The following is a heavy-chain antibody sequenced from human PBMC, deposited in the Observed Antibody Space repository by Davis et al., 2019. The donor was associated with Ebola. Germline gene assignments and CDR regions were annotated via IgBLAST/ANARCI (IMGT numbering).Heavy chain of an antibody. D-gene: IGHD5-12*01. J-gene: IGHJ4*02. CDR3: ARATIVATNY. CDR2: INAGNGNT. Sequence: ASVKVSCKASGYTFTSYAMHWVRQAPGQRLEWMGWINAGNGNTKYSQKFQGRVTITRYTSASTAYMELRSLRSDDTAVYYCARATIVATNYWGQGTLVTVSS. CDR1: GYTFTSYA. V-gene: IGHV1-3*01.